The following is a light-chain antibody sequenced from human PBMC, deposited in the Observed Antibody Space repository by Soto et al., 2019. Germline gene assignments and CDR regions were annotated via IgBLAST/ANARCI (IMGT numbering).Light chain of an antibody. V-gene: IGKV1-5*03. CDR1: QSISTW. Sequence: DIQMTQSPSTLSASVGDRVTITCRASQSISTWLAWYQQEPGKAPKLLIHKASSLQSGVPSRFSGSGSGTDFTLTISSLQAEDVAVYYCQHYYSTPPTFGQGTKVEIK. CDR3: QHYYSTPPT. J-gene: IGKJ1*01. CDR2: KAS.